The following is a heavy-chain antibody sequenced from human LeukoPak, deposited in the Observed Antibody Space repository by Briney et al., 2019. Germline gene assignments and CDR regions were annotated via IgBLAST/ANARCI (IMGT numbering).Heavy chain of an antibody. Sequence: SVKVSCQASGGTFSSYAVSWVRQAPGQGLEWMGGIIPIFGTANYAQKFQGRVTITADESTSTAYMELSGLRSDDGAVCCFARWTDRYCSSTSCGGYYGMDVWGQGTTVTVSS. J-gene: IGHJ6*02. CDR2: IIPIFGTA. CDR1: GGTFSSYA. D-gene: IGHD2-2*01. CDR3: ARWTDRYCSSTSCGGYYGMDV. V-gene: IGHV1-69*13.